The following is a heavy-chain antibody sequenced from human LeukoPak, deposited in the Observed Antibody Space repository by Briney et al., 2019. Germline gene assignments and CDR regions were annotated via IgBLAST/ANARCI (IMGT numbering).Heavy chain of an antibody. CDR2: INPNSGGT. Sequence: ASVKVSCKASGYTFTGYYMHWVRQAPGQGLEWMGWINPNSGGTNYAQKFQGRVTMTRDTSISTAYMELSRLRSDDTAVYYCARHWANSAWYGDYWGHGTLVTVSS. CDR3: ARHWANSAWYGDY. CDR1: GYTFTGYY. D-gene: IGHD6-19*01. V-gene: IGHV1-2*02. J-gene: IGHJ4*01.